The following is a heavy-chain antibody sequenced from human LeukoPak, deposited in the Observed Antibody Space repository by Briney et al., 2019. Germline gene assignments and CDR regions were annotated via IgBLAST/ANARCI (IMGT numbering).Heavy chain of an antibody. D-gene: IGHD2-2*01. CDR3: ASSNEPAATHYYYYGMDV. CDR2: IIPIFGTA. J-gene: IGHJ6*04. V-gene: IGHV1-69*13. Sequence: SVKVSCKASGGTFSSYAISWVRQARGQGLEWMGGIIPIFGTANYAQKFQGRVTITADESTSTAYMELSSLRSEDTAVYYCASSNEPAATHYYYYGMDVWGKGTTVTVSS. CDR1: GGTFSSYA.